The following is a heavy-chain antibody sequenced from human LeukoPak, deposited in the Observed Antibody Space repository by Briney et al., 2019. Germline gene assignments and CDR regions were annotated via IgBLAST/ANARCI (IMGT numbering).Heavy chain of an antibody. D-gene: IGHD2-15*01. Sequence: GASVTVSCKASGYTFTGYYMHWVRQAPGQGLEWMGWINPNSGGTNYAQKFQGRVTMTRDTSISTVYMELSRLRSDDTAVYFCARAPPHYCSGSLCYGWFDPWGQGTLVTVSS. V-gene: IGHV1-2*02. J-gene: IGHJ5*02. CDR1: GYTFTGYY. CDR3: ARAPPHYCSGSLCYGWFDP. CDR2: INPNSGGT.